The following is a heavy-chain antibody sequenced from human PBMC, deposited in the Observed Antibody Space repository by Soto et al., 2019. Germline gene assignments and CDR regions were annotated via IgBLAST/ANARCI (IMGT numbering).Heavy chain of an antibody. CDR1: GYTFTSYD. CDR2: MNPNSVNT. V-gene: IGHV1-8*01. CDR3: ARGRVDFWSGYSEC. J-gene: IGHJ4*02. D-gene: IGHD3-3*01. Sequence: GASVKVSCKASGYTFTSYDISWVRQATGQGLEWMGWMNPNSVNTGYAQKFHGRLTMTRNTSISTAYMELSSLRSEDTAVYYCARGRVDFWSGYSECWGQGTLVTVSS.